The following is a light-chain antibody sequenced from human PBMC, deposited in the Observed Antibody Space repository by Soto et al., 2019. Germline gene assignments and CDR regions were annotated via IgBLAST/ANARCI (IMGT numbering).Light chain of an antibody. CDR1: RSLTRW. CDR2: DAT. V-gene: IGKV1-5*01. CDR3: QQYSSYWT. J-gene: IGKJ1*01. Sequence: DIQMSQSPSTLSASVGDRVTISCRASRSLTRWLAWCQQKPGKAPKLLIHDATSLESGVPSRFSGSGSGTEFTLTISSLQPDDFATYYCQQYSSYWTFAQGTKVDIK.